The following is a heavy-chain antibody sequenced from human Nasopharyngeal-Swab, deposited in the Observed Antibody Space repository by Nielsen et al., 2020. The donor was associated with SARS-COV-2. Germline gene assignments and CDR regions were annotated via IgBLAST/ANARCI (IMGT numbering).Heavy chain of an antibody. CDR2: INHSGST. V-gene: IGHV4-34*01. CDR3: ARHYSWFMNYYYGMDV. D-gene: IGHD2-8*02. Sequence: SETLSLTCAVYGGSFSGYYWSWIRQPPGKGLEWIGEINHSGSTNYNPSLKSRVNISVDTSKNQSSLKLISVTAADTAVYYCARHYSWFMNYYYGMDVWGQGTTVTVSS. J-gene: IGHJ6*02. CDR1: GGSFSGYY.